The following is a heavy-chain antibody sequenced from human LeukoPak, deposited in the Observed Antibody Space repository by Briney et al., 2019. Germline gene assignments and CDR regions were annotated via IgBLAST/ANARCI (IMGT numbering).Heavy chain of an antibody. CDR3: AKRGHYYYYMDV. Sequence: PGGSLRLSCAASGFTFSSYAMSWVHQAPGKGLEWVSAISGSGGSTYYADSVKGRFTISRDNSKNTLYLQMNSLRAEDTAVYYCAKRGHYYYYMDVWGKGTTVTVSS. V-gene: IGHV3-23*01. CDR1: GFTFSSYA. J-gene: IGHJ6*03. CDR2: ISGSGGST.